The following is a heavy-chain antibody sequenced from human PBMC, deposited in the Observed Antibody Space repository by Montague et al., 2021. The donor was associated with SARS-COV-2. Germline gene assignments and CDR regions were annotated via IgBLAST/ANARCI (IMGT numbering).Heavy chain of an antibody. CDR2: VTTSGTT. D-gene: IGHD6-6*01. CDR3: ARTPTRPLSLDS. Sequence: SETLSLTCAVSGGSSTGFSWSWARQPAGKGLEWIGRVTTSGTTNYSPSLRSRVTMSVDTSKNQFSLNLNSVTAADTAIYYCARTPTRPLSLDSWGQGTLVTVSS. J-gene: IGHJ4*02. CDR1: GGSSTGFS. V-gene: IGHV4-4*07.